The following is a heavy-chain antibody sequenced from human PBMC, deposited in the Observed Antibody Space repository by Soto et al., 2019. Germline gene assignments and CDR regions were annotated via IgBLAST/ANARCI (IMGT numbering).Heavy chain of an antibody. CDR1: GGSVSSGSYY. CDR3: ARETDYYDSSGYYDY. CDR2: IYYSGST. D-gene: IGHD3-22*01. Sequence: QVQLQESGPGLVKPSETLSLTCTVSGGSVSSGSYYWSWIRQPPGKGLEWIGYIYYSGSTNYNPSIKSRVTISVDTSKKQFSLKLSSVTAADTAVYYCARETDYYDSSGYYDYWGQGTLVTVSS. V-gene: IGHV4-61*01. J-gene: IGHJ4*02.